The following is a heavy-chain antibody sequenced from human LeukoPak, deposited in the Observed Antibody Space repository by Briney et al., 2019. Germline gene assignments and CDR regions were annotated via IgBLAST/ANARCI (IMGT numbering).Heavy chain of an antibody. D-gene: IGHD6-19*01. V-gene: IGHV3-7*01. CDR3: ARDRGYSSGWFPDY. Sequence: GGSLRLSCAASGFTFSSDWMSWVRQAPGKGLEWVANIKQDGSEKYYVDSVKGRFTISRDNAKNSLYLQMNSLRAEDTAVYYCARDRGYSSGWFPDYWGQGTLVTVSS. CDR2: IKQDGSEK. J-gene: IGHJ4*02. CDR1: GFTFSSDW.